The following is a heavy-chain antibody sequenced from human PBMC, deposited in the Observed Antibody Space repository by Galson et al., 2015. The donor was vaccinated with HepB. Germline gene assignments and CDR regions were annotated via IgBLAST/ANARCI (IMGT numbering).Heavy chain of an antibody. D-gene: IGHD3-10*01. J-gene: IGHJ4*02. CDR2: ISSSSSYI. Sequence: SLRLSCAASGFTFSSYSMNWVRQAPGKGLEWVSSISSSSSYIYYADSVKGRFTISRDDAKNSLYLQMNSLRAEDTAVYYCARDQTSPYYYGSGSYYGYWGQGTLVTVSS. CDR3: ARDQTSPYYYGSGSYYGY. CDR1: GFTFSSYS. V-gene: IGHV3-21*01.